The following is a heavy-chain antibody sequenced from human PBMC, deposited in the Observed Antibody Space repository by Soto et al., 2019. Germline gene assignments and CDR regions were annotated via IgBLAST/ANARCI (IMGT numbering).Heavy chain of an antibody. CDR1: GFTFSYYG. CDR3: ARDADTTGHYSHFDL. D-gene: IGHD3-9*01. Sequence: QVQLVESGGGVVQPGGSLRLSCAASGFTFSYYGFHWVRQAPGKGLEWVAVMHTGGNEKYYVDSVKSRFTVSRDDSRNMVYLEMNGLRAEDTAEYFCARDADTTGHYSHFDLWGRGALVAVS. CDR2: MHTGGNEK. V-gene: IGHV3-33*08. J-gene: IGHJ4*02.